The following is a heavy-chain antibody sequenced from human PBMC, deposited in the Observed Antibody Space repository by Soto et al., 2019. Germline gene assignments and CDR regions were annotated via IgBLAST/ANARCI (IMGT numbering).Heavy chain of an antibody. CDR3: ARDVDISMSAPLDY. CDR2: INVGTGDT. CDR1: GYTFTAYA. Sequence: ASVKVSCKASGYTFTAYAMDWVRQTPGQRLEWVGWINVGTGDTEYSQQFQGRVNITRDTSARTLYMELSSLRSEDTAVYYCARDVDISMSAPLDYWGQGSLVTVSS. J-gene: IGHJ4*02. D-gene: IGHD3-9*01. V-gene: IGHV1-3*01.